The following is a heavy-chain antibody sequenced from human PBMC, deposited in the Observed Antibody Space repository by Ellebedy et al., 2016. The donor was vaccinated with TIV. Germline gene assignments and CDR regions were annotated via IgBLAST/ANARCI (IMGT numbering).Heavy chain of an antibody. CDR2: IYYSGST. J-gene: IGHJ5*02. CDR3: TRGDYWFDL. Sequence: MPSETLSLTCTVSGGSISSAYWSWVRQPPGKGLEWIGRIYYSGSTNYNPSLKSRVTMSVDTSKNQFSLKLSSVTAADTAMYFCTRGDYWFDLWGQGTLVTVSS. CDR1: GGSISSAY. V-gene: IGHV4-59*08. D-gene: IGHD2-21*02.